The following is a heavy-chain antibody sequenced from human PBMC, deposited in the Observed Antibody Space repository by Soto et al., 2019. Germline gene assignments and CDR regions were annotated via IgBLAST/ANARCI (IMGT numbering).Heavy chain of an antibody. V-gene: IGHV4-59*01. D-gene: IGHD3-22*01. J-gene: IGHJ4*02. CDR3: ARGYYYDSSGYSPFTLDY. Sequence: PSETLSLTCTVSGGSISSYYWSWIRQPPGKGLEWIGYIYYSGSTNYNPSLKSRVTISVDTSKNQFSLKLSSVTAADTAVYYCARGYYYDSSGYSPFTLDYWGQGTLVTVS. CDR1: GGSISSYY. CDR2: IYYSGST.